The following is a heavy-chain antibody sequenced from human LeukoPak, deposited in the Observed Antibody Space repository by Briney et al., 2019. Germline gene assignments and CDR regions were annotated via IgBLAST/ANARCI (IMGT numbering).Heavy chain of an antibody. CDR3: ARRCYGPGCFDY. D-gene: IGHD2-15*01. CDR1: GGSISSSSYY. J-gene: IGHJ4*02. Sequence: PSETLSLTCTVSGGSISSSSYYWGWIRQPPGKGLEWIGSIYHSGSTYYNPSLKSPVTISIDTSKNQFSLKLNSVTAADTAVYYCARRCYGPGCFDYWGQGTLVTVSS. CDR2: IYHSGST. V-gene: IGHV4-39*07.